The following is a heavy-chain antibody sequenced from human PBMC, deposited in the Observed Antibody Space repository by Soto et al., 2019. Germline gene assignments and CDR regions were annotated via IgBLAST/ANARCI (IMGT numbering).Heavy chain of an antibody. D-gene: IGHD3-10*01. J-gene: IGHJ4*02. CDR1: GFTFNNYA. V-gene: IGHV3-23*01. CDR2: ISGGGDTT. CDR3: AKGRGASGNLTPRVDF. Sequence: EVQLLESGGGLVQPGGSLRLSCAASGFTFNNYAMTWVRQAPGKGLEWVSAISGGGDTTSYADSVKGRFTVSRDGSKNTLYLQMTSLRAEDTALYYCAKGRGASGNLTPRVDFWGQGTLGTVSS.